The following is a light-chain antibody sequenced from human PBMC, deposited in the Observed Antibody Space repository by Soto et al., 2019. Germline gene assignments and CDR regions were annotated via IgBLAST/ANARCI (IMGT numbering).Light chain of an antibody. V-gene: IGKV3-20*01. CDR1: QSIGLA. CDR3: QQYGSPTWT. J-gene: IGKJ1*01. Sequence: EIVLTQSPATLYLSPGERATLSCRASQSIGLAIAWYQQKPGQAPRLLIYGASSRATGIPDRFSGSGSGTDFTLTISRLEPEDFAVYYCQQYGSPTWTFGQGTKVDIK. CDR2: GAS.